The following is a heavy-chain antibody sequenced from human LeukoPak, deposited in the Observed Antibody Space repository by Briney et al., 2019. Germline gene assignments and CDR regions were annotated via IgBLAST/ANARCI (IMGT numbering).Heavy chain of an antibody. CDR3: ARGSITMIVVVIAGFDP. D-gene: IGHD3-22*01. V-gene: IGHV1-46*01. CDR2: INPSGGST. J-gene: IGHJ5*02. CDR1: GYTFTSYY. Sequence: ASVKVSCKASGYTFTSYYMHWVRQAPAQGLEWMGIINPSGGSTGYAQKFQGRVTMTRDTSTSTVYMELSSLRSEDTAVYYCARGSITMIVVVIAGFDPWGQGTLVTVSS.